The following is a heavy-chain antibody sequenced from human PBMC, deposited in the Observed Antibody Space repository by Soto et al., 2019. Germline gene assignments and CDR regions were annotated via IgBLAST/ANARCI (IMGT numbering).Heavy chain of an antibody. CDR1: GYTFTSYD. V-gene: IGHV1-8*01. CDR3: AREKGRGKLDY. J-gene: IGHJ4*02. D-gene: IGHD1-1*01. CDR2: MNPNSGNT. Sequence: QVQLVQSGAEVKKPGASVKVSCKASGYTFTSYDINWVRQATGQGLERMGWMNPNSGNTGYAQKFQGRVTMTRNTSRRTAYMERRSLRSDHTAVYYCAREKGRGKLDYWGQGTLVTVSS.